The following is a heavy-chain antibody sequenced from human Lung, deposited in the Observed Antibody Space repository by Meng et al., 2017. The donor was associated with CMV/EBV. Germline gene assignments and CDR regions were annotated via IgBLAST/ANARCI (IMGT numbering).Heavy chain of an antibody. CDR3: ARGMSIAAPRFFVY. D-gene: IGHD6-6*01. CDR1: GFTFNTYS. Sequence: GGSXRLXCAASGFTFNTYSMTWVRQAPGKELEWVSYISSSGTTIHYADSVKGRFTISRDNGKNSLYLQMNSLRVEDTALYYCARGMSIAAPRFFVYWGQGXLVTVSS. V-gene: IGHV3-48*04. CDR2: ISSSGTTI. J-gene: IGHJ4*02.